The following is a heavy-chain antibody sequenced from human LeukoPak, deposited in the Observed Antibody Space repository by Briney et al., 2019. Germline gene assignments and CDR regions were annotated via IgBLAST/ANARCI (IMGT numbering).Heavy chain of an antibody. CDR1: GYSISSGYY. CDR2: IYHSGST. J-gene: IGHJ4*02. V-gene: IGHV4-38-2*02. Sequence: PSETLSLTCTVSGYSISSGYYWGWIRQPPGKGLEWIGSIYHSGSTYYNPSLKSRVTISVDTSKNQFSLKLSSVTAADTAVYYCARDGYSYGNTFDDWGQGTLVTVSS. D-gene: IGHD5-18*01. CDR3: ARDGYSYGNTFDD.